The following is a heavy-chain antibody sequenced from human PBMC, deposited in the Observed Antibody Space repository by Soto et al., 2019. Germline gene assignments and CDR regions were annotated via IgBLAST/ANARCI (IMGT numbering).Heavy chain of an antibody. CDR1: GYTFTSYG. V-gene: IGHV1-18*01. CDR3: ARLYYGDDLGGIDY. D-gene: IGHD4-17*01. CDR2: ISAYNGNT. J-gene: IGHJ4*02. Sequence: ASVKVSCKASGYTFTSYGISWVRQAPGQGLEWMGWISAYNGNTNYAQKLQGRVTMTTATSTSTAYMELRSLRSDDTAVYYCARLYYGDDLGGIDYWGQGTLVTVSS.